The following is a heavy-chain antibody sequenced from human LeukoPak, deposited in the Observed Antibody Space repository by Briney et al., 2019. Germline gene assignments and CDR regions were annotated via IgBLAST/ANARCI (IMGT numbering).Heavy chain of an antibody. CDR3: AKKNLSAYDSRGYRTIGPFDY. J-gene: IGHJ4*02. CDR2: ISGSADIT. Sequence: GGSLRLSCAASGFTFSTYDMSWVRQAPGKGLEWVSGISGSADITYYADSVKGRFTISRDNSKNTLFLQMNSLRAEDTAVYYCAKKNLSAYDSRGYRTIGPFDYWGQGTLVTVSS. D-gene: IGHD3-22*01. CDR1: GFTFSTYD. V-gene: IGHV3-23*01.